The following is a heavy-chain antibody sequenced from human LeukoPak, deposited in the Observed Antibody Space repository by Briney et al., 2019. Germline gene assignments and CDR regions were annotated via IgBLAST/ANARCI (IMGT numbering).Heavy chain of an antibody. CDR3: ARDLSMYGMDV. Sequence: PGGSLRLSCAASGFTFSSYSMNWVRQAPGKGLEWVSSISSSSSYIYYADSVKGRFTISRDNAKNSLYLRMNSLRAEDTAVYYCARDLSMYGMDVWGQGTTVTVSS. D-gene: IGHD6-6*01. CDR2: ISSSSSYI. V-gene: IGHV3-21*01. CDR1: GFTFSSYS. J-gene: IGHJ6*02.